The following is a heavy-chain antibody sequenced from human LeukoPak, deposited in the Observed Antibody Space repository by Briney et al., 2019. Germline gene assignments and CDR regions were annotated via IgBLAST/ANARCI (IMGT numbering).Heavy chain of an antibody. CDR3: ARDGEMATITTY. D-gene: IGHD5-24*01. J-gene: IGHJ4*02. CDR1: GGTFSSYA. CDR2: IIPILGIA. Sequence: SVKVSCKASGGTFSSYAISWVRQAPGQGLEWMGRIIPILGIANYAQKFQGRVTITADKSTSTAYMELSSLRSEDTAVCYCARDGEMATITTYWGQGTLVTVSS. V-gene: IGHV1-69*04.